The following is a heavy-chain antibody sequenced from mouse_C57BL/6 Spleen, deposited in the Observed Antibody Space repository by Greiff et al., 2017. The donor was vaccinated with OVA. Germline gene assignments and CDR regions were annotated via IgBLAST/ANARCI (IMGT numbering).Heavy chain of an antibody. CDR1: GYTFTSYW. CDR3: ARYYDYDGSWFAY. J-gene: IGHJ3*01. CDR2: IHPNSGST. Sequence: VQLQQPGAELVKPGASVKLSCKASGYTFTSYWMHWVKQRPGQGLEWIGMIHPNSGSTNYNEKFKSKATLTVDKSSSTAYMQLSSLTSEDSAVYYCARYYDYDGSWFAYWGKGTLVTVSA. V-gene: IGHV1-64*01. D-gene: IGHD2-4*01.